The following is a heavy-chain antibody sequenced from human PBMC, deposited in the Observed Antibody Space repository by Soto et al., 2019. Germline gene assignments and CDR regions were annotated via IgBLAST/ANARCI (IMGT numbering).Heavy chain of an antibody. CDR2: INHSGST. CDR1: GVSFSGYY. V-gene: IGHV4-34*01. D-gene: IGHD2-15*01. CDR3: ARGRTKHCTGGSCYLGQYYYYMDV. J-gene: IGHJ6*03. Sequence: LETLSLTCAVYGVSFSGYYWSCIRQPPGKGLEWIGEINHSGSTNYNPSLKSRVTISVDTSKNQFSLKLSSVTAADTAVYYCARGRTKHCTGGSCYLGQYYYYMDVWGKGTTVTVSS.